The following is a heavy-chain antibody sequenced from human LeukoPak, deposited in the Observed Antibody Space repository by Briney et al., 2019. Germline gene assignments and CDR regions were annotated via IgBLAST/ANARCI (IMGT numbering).Heavy chain of an antibody. D-gene: IGHD3-10*01. CDR1: GFTVSSNY. Sequence: PGGSLRLSCAASGFTVSSNYMSWVRQPPGKGLEWVSIIYSAGSTYYADSVRGRFTISRDSSKNTVCLQMNSLRAEDTAVYYCASGGMGARKYYSDPFHYWGQGTLVTVSS. V-gene: IGHV3-53*01. CDR2: IYSAGST. J-gene: IGHJ4*02. CDR3: ASGGMGARKYYSDPFHY.